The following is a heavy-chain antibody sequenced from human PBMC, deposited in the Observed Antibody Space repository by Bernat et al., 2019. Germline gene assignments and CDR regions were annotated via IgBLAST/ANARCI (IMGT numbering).Heavy chain of an antibody. J-gene: IGHJ4*02. CDR2: IWYDGSNK. CDR3: ARSRITMVRGAPEADYFDY. Sequence: QVQLVESGGGVVQPGRSLRLSCAASGFTFSSYGMHWVRQAPGKGLEWVAVIWYDGSNKYYADSVKGRFTISRDNFKNTLYLQMNSLRAEDTAVYYCARSRITMVRGAPEADYFDYWGQGTLVTVSS. CDR1: GFTFSSYG. V-gene: IGHV3-33*01. D-gene: IGHD3-10*01.